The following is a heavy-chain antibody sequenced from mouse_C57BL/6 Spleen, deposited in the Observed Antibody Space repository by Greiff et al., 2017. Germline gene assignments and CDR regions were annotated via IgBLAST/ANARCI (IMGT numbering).Heavy chain of an antibody. CDR2: IYPGDGDT. CDR3: AREPDWDAFDY. CDR1: GYAFSSYW. Sequence: QVQLQQSGAELVKPGASVKISCKASGYAFSSYWMNWVKQRPGKGLEWIGQIYPGDGDTNYNGKFKGKATLTADKSSSTAYMQLSSLTSEDSAVYFCAREPDWDAFDYWGQGTTLTVSS. J-gene: IGHJ2*01. V-gene: IGHV1-80*01. D-gene: IGHD4-1*01.